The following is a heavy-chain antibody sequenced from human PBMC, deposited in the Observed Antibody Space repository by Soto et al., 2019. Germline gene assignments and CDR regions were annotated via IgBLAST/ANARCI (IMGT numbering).Heavy chain of an antibody. D-gene: IGHD3-22*01. Sequence: GGSLRRSCTTSGCTFDNFAMSWVRQAPGRGLEWVSAISGGGGGKYYADSVKGRFIISRDNSKNTVYLQLNGLRTEDTAVYYCAKDVHYDSSGGLDYWGQGTLVTVSS. CDR1: GCTFDNFA. J-gene: IGHJ4*02. CDR3: AKDVHYDSSGGLDY. V-gene: IGHV3-23*01. CDR2: ISGGGGGK.